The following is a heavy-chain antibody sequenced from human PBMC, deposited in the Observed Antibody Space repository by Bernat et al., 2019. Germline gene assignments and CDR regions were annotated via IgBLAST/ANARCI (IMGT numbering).Heavy chain of an antibody. J-gene: IGHJ3*02. CDR1: GFTFSNAW. CDR2: IKSKTDGGTT. CDR3: TTEDDFWSGFAFDI. V-gene: IGHV3-15*01. Sequence: EVQLVESGGGLVKPGGSLRLSCAASGFTFSNAWMSWVRQAPGKGLEWVGRIKSKTDGGTTDYAAPVKGRLTISRDDSKNTLYLQMNSLKTEDTAVYYCTTEDDFWSGFAFDIWGQGTMVTVAS. D-gene: IGHD3-3*01.